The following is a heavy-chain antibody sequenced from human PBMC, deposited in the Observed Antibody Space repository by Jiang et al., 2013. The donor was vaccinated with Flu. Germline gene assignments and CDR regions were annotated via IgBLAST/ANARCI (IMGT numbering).Heavy chain of an antibody. V-gene: IGHV3-7*03. D-gene: IGHD3-10*01. Sequence: GSLRLSCAASGFTFSSHWMSWVRQAPGKGLEWVAIIQKDGIEEKYVDSVKGRFTISRDNAKDSMYLQMNSLTVEDTAVYYCARVTIRRGYYLDYWGQGTLVTVSS. CDR1: GFTFSSHW. J-gene: IGHJ4*02. CDR3: ARVTIRRGYYLDY. CDR2: IQKDGIEE.